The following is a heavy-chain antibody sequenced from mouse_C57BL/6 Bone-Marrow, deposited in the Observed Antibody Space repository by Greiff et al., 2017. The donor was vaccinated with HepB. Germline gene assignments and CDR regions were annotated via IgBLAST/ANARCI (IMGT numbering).Heavy chain of an antibody. CDR2: IYPRDGST. J-gene: IGHJ2*01. Sequence: QVQLQQSGPELVKPGASVKLSCKASGYTFTSYDINWVKQRPGQGLEWIGWIYPRDGSTKYNEKFKGKAALTVDTSSSTAYMELHSLTSEDSAVYFFARRYYGSSYYFDYWGQGTTLTVSS. CDR3: ARRYYGSSYYFDY. D-gene: IGHD1-1*01. CDR1: GYTFTSYD. V-gene: IGHV1-85*01.